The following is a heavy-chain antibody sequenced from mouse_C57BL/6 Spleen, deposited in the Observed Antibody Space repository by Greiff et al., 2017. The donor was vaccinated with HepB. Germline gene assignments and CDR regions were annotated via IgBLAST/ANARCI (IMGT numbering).Heavy chain of an antibody. V-gene: IGHV14-1*01. J-gene: IGHJ4*01. Sequence: EVKLMESGAELVRPGASVKLSCTASGFNIKDYYMHWVKQRPEQGLEWIGRIDPEDGDTEYAPKFQGKATMTADTSSNTAYLQLSSLTSEDTAVYYCTRAHSDYAMDYWGQGTSVTVSS. D-gene: IGHD3-1*01. CDR2: IDPEDGDT. CDR1: GFNIKDYY. CDR3: TRAHSDYAMDY.